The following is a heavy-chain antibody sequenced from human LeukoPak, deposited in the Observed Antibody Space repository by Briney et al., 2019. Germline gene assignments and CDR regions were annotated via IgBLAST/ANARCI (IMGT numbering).Heavy chain of an antibody. CDR1: GGSISSYY. CDR2: IYTSGST. J-gene: IGHJ5*02. CDR3: ARGPAAASWFDP. Sequence: TPSETLSLTCTVSGGSISSYYWSWIRQPPGKGLEWIGYIYTSGSTNYNPSLKSRVTTSVDTSKNQFSLKLSSVTAADTAVYYCARGPAAASWFDPWGQGTLVTVSS. D-gene: IGHD6-13*01. V-gene: IGHV4-4*09.